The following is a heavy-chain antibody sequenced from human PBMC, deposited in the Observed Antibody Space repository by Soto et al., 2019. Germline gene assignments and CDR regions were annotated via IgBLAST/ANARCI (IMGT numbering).Heavy chain of an antibody. D-gene: IGHD3-10*01. CDR1: GFTFSSYG. J-gene: IGHJ6*02. Sequence: QVQLVESGGGVVQPGRSLRLSCAASGFTFSSYGMHWVRQAPGKGLEWVAVIWYDGSNKYYADSVKGRFTISRDNSKNSLYLQMNGLRAEDTAVYYCARDITMVRGVIARYYYGMDVWGQGTTVTVSS. CDR3: ARDITMVRGVIARYYYGMDV. V-gene: IGHV3-33*01. CDR2: IWYDGSNK.